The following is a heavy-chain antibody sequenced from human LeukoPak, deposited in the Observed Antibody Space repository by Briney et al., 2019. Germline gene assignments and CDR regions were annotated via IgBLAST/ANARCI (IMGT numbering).Heavy chain of an antibody. V-gene: IGHV3-7*01. J-gene: IGHJ5*02. D-gene: IGHD3-22*01. CDR1: GGSISSYY. Sequence: PSETLSLTCTVSGGSISSYYWSWVCQAPGKGLYWLSNIKQDRSEKYYVDSVKGRFTISRDNAKNSLYLKMNSLRAEDTAVYYCARDLGQYYDTSDNWFDPWGQGTLVTVSS. CDR2: IKQDRSEK. CDR3: ARDLGQYYDTSDNWFDP.